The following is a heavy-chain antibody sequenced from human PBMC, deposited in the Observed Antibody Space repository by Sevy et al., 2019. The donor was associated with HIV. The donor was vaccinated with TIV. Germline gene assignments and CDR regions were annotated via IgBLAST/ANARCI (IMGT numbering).Heavy chain of an antibody. V-gene: IGHV3-33*01. D-gene: IGHD6-6*01. CDR1: GFTFSSYG. CDR3: ARGLAALPGYYYGMDV. J-gene: IGHJ6*02. Sequence: GGSLRLSCVASGFTFSSYGMHLVRQAPAKGLEWVAVIWYDGSNKYYADSVKGRVTISRDNSKNTLFLQMNSLRDEDTAVYYCARGLAALPGYYYGMDVWGQGTTVTVSS. CDR2: IWYDGSNK.